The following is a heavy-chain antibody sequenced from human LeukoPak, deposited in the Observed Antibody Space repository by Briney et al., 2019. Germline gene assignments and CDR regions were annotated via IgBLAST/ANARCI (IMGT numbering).Heavy chain of an antibody. Sequence: GASVKVSCKASGGTFSSYAISWVRQAPGQGLEWMGGIIPIFGTANYAQKFQGRVTITADESTSTAYMELSSLRSEDTAVYYCARDPSSSTRKWSFDPWGQGTLVTVSS. D-gene: IGHD2-2*01. J-gene: IGHJ5*02. V-gene: IGHV1-69*13. CDR2: IIPIFGTA. CDR3: ARDPSSSTRKWSFDP. CDR1: GGTFSSYA.